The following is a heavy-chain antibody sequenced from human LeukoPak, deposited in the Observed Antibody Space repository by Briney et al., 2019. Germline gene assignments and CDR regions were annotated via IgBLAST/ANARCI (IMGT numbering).Heavy chain of an antibody. CDR2: IWYDGSNK. V-gene: IGHV3-33*06. CDR3: AKVYGDYEGRYFDL. J-gene: IGHJ2*01. Sequence: PGRSLRLSCAASGFTFSSYGMHWVRQAPGKGLEWVAVIWYDGSNKYYADSVKGRFTISRDNSKNTLCLQMNSLRAEDTAVYYCAKVYGDYEGRYFDLWGRGTLVTVSS. D-gene: IGHD4-17*01. CDR1: GFTFSSYG.